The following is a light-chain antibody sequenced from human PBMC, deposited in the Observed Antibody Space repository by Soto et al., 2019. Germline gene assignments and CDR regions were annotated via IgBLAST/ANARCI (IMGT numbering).Light chain of an antibody. CDR1: QSISDT. CDR3: QQYNNWPWK. CDR2: GAS. J-gene: IGKJ1*01. Sequence: IVLTQSPGTLSLSPWGRATLSGRASQSISDTLAWYQQKPGQAPRLLIYGASRRATGFPARFSGSGSGTDFTLTISSLQSEDFAVYYCQQYNNWPWKFGQGTKVDIK. V-gene: IGKV3-15*01.